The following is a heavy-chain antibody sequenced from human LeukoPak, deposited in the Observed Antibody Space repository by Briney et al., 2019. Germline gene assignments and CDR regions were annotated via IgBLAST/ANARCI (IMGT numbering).Heavy chain of an antibody. CDR2: ISYDGSNK. V-gene: IGHV3-30*18. J-gene: IGHJ4*02. Sequence: HGGSLRLSCAASGFTFSSYGMHWVRQAPGKGLEWVAVISYDGSNKYYADSVKGRFTISRDNSKNTLYLQMNSLRAEDTAVYYCANLFMDIVVVTAPRDYWGQGTLVTVSS. D-gene: IGHD2-21*02. CDR3: ANLFMDIVVVTAPRDY. CDR1: GFTFSSYG.